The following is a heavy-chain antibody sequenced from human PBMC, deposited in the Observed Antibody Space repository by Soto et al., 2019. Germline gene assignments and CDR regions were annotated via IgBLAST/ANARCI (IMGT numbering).Heavy chain of an antibody. CDR3: TNSDCGHIDCRLMDV. CDR1: GVTLSSHT. CDR2: ISGNGDRS. Sequence: EVQLLESGGGLVQPGGSLRLTCGASGVTLSSHTMSWVRLAPGKGLEWVSGISGNGDRSYYAESVKGRFTISRDNSKNTLYLQMNSLRVDDTAVYYCTNSDCGHIDCRLMDVWGQGTTVSFSS. V-gene: IGHV3-23*01. J-gene: IGHJ6*02. D-gene: IGHD2-21*01.